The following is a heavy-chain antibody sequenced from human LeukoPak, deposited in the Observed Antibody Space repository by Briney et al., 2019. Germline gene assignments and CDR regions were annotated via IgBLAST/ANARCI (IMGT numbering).Heavy chain of an antibody. CDR1: GYNFNTYG. CDR2: ISISTGNT. V-gene: IGHV1-18*01. D-gene: IGHD2-2*01. J-gene: IGHJ4*02. CDR3: ARLPLGYCSSTSCLD. Sequence: ASVKVSCKASGYNFNTYGISWVRQAPGQGLEWMGWISISTGNTKYAQKLQGRVTMTTDTSTSTAYLELRNLRSDDTAVYYCARLPLGYCSSTSCLDWGQGTLVTVSS.